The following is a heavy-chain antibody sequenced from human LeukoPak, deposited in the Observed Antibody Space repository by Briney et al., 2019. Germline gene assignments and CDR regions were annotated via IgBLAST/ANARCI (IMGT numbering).Heavy chain of an antibody. J-gene: IGHJ4*02. CDR2: MSPNSGKT. D-gene: IGHD1-26*01. CDR3: ARARYSGSYRPLDY. Sequence: ASVTVSFTPSVYTFTTYDINWVRQATGQGREGMGWMSPNSGKTGYAQKFQGRVTITRNTSISTAYMELSSLRSEDMAVYYCARARYSGSYRPLDYWGQGTLVTVSS. V-gene: IGHV1-8*03. CDR1: VYTFTTYD.